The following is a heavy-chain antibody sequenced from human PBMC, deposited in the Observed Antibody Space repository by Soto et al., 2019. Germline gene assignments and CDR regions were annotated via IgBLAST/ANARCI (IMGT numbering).Heavy chain of an antibody. Sequence: EVQLLESGGGLVQPGGSLRLSCAASGFTFSSYAMSWVRQAPGKGLEWVSAISGSGGSTYYADSVKGRVTISRDNSKNTLYLQMNSLRAEDTAVYYCAREPPITSMVRGVNSWFDPWGQGTLVTVSS. CDR3: AREPPITSMVRGVNSWFDP. D-gene: IGHD3-10*01. V-gene: IGHV3-23*01. CDR2: ISGSGGST. CDR1: GFTFSSYA. J-gene: IGHJ5*02.